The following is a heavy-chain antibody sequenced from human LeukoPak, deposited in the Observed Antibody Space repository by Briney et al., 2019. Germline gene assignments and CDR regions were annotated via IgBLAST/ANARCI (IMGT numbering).Heavy chain of an antibody. J-gene: IGHJ4*02. CDR1: GYIFTNYG. Sequence: ASVKVSCKASGYIFTNYGISWVRQAPGQGLEWMGWISAYNDNTNYAQKVQGRLTMTAGTSTSTAYMELSRLRSDDTAVYYCARAWGPTGTDFFDYWGQGTLVTVSS. V-gene: IGHV1-18*01. CDR3: ARAWGPTGTDFFDY. D-gene: IGHD1/OR15-1a*01. CDR2: ISAYNDNT.